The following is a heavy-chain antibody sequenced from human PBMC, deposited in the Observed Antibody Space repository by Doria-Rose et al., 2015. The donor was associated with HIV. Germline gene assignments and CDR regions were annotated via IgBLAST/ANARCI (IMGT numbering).Heavy chain of an antibody. J-gene: IGHJ4*02. CDR3: ARIKSSRWYHKYYFDF. V-gene: IGHV2-26*01. CDR1: GVSLSSPGMG. Sequence: QVRLVQSGPVLVKPTETLTLTCTVSGVSLSSPGMGVSWIRQPPGKALEWLANIFSDDERSYKTSLKSRLTISRGTSKSPVVLTMTDMDPVDTATYYCARIKSSRWYHKYYFDFWGQGTLVIVSA. D-gene: IGHD6-13*01. CDR2: IFSDDER.